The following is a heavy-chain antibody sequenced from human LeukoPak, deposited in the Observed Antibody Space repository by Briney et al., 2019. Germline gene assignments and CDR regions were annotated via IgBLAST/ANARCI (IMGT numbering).Heavy chain of an antibody. V-gene: IGHV4-31*03. CDR1: GGXISSGGYY. Sequence: SETLSLTCTVSGGXISSGGYYWSWIRQHPGKGLEWIGYIYYSGSTYYNPSLKSRVTISVDTSKNQFSLKLSSVTAADTAVYYCARESSPGSGYCSSTSCYTGAFDIWGQGTMVTVSS. CDR2: IYYSGST. D-gene: IGHD2-2*02. J-gene: IGHJ3*02. CDR3: ARESSPGSGYCSSTSCYTGAFDI.